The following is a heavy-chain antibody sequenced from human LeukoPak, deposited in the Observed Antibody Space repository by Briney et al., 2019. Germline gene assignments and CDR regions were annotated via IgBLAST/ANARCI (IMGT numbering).Heavy chain of an antibody. CDR3: AICSTIFGAAAFDI. Sequence: ASVKVSCKASGYTFTSYDINWVRQATGQGLEWMGWMNPNSGNTGYAQKFQGRVTMTRNTSISTAYMELSSLRSEDTAVHYCAICSTIFGAAAFDIWGQGTMVTVSS. J-gene: IGHJ3*02. D-gene: IGHD3-3*01. V-gene: IGHV1-8*01. CDR1: GYTFTSYD. CDR2: MNPNSGNT.